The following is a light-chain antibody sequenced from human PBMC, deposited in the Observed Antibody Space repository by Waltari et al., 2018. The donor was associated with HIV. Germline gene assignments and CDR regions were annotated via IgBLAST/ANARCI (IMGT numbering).Light chain of an antibody. Sequence: EIVMTQSPATLSVSSGESATLSCRASQSIGSKIAWYQQKPGQAPRLLIYGASTRATGIPARFSGTGSGTEFTLTIGSLQSEDFAVYYCQQYNNWWTFGLGTKVEI. CDR3: QQYNNWWT. J-gene: IGKJ1*01. CDR2: GAS. V-gene: IGKV3-15*01. CDR1: QSIGSK.